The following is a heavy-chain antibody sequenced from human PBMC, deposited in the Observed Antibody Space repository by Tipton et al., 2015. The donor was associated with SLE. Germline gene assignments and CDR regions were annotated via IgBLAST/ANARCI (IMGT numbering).Heavy chain of an antibody. J-gene: IGHJ3*02. D-gene: IGHD2/OR15-2a*01. CDR2: INHSGST. CDR3: ARDVIQAGTDAFDI. V-gene: IGHV4-34*01. CDR1: GGSFSGYY. Sequence: TLSLTCAVYGGSFSGYYWSWIRQPPGKGLEWIGEINHSGSTNYNPSLKSRVTISVDTSKNQFSLKLSSVTAADTAVCYCARDVIQAGTDAFDIWGQGTMVTVSS.